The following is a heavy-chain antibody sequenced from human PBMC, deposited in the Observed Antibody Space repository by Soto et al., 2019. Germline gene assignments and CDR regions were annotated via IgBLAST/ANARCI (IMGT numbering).Heavy chain of an antibody. V-gene: IGHV3-13*01. D-gene: IGHD2-21*01. Sequence: EVQLVESGGGLVQPGGSLRLSCAASGFTIRNYDMHWVRQVKGKSLEWVSAIAVGGETYYPGSVKGRFTISREDARNSLFLQMSSLTAGDTAVYFCVREYCGGRRGCTGLFYADVWGKGTTVTVSS. CDR1: GFTIRNYD. J-gene: IGHJ6*04. CDR3: VREYCGGRRGCTGLFYADV. CDR2: IAVGGET.